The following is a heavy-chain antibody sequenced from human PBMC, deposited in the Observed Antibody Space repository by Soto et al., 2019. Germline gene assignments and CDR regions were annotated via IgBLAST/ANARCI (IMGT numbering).Heavy chain of an antibody. CDR2: INAGNGNT. CDR1: GYTFTSYA. CDR3: ARDFTGSYLGLAY. J-gene: IGHJ4*02. Sequence: QVQLVQSGAEVKKPGASVKVSCKASGYTFTSYAMHWVRQAPGQRLEWMGWINAGNGNTKYSQKFQGRVTITRDTSASTAYMELSSLRSEDTAVYYCARDFTGSYLGLAYWGQGTLVTVSS. V-gene: IGHV1-3*01. D-gene: IGHD1-26*01.